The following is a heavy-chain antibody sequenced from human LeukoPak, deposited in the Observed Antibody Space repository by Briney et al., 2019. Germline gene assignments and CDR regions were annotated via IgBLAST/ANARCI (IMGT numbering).Heavy chain of an antibody. D-gene: IGHD3-10*01. V-gene: IGHV4-34*01. CDR2: INHSGST. J-gene: IGHJ3*02. Sequence: PSETLSLTCAVYGGSFSGYYWSWIRQPPGKGLEWIGEINHSGSTNYNPSLKSRVTISVDTSKNQFSLKLSSVTAADTAVCYCARGYYYGSGSSTIWGQGTMVTVSS. CDR3: ARGYYYGSGSSTI. CDR1: GGSFSGYY.